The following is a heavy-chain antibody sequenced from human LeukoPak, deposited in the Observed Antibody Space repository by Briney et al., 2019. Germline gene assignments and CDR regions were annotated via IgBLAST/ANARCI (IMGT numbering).Heavy chain of an antibody. CDR3: ARDPIIAVAGTFDY. CDR2: ISYDGSNK. CDR1: GFTFSSYA. D-gene: IGHD6-19*01. J-gene: IGHJ4*02. V-gene: IGHV3-30-3*01. Sequence: GRSLRLSCAASGFTFSSYAMHWVRQAPGKGLEWVAVISYDGSNKYYADSVKGRLTISRDNSKNTLYLQMNSLRAEDTAVYYCARDPIIAVAGTFDYWGQGTLVTVSS.